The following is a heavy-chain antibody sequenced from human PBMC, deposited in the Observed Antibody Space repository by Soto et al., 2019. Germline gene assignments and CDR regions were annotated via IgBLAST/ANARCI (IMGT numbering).Heavy chain of an antibody. V-gene: IGHV1-18*01. Sequence: SVKVSCKAPGYTFTSDGINWVRHAPGQGLEWLGWISTYDGYTNYAQILQARVSMTTDTSTNTAYLELKTHKSDHTNGDYCARGETPSDNWGQGTLITTCS. D-gene: IGHD1-26*01. J-gene: IGHJ4*02. CDR2: ISTYDGYT. CDR1: GYTFTSDG. CDR3: ARGETPSDN.